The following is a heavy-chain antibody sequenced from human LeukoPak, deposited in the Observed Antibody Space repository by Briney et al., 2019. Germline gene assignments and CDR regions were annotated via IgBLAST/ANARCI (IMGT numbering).Heavy chain of an antibody. CDR2: IYYSGST. CDR3: ARDEVRFPRVFQH. J-gene: IGHJ1*01. Sequence: SETLSLTCTVSGGSISSYHWSWIRQPPGKGLEWIGNIYYSGSTNYNPSLKSRVTISLDTSKDQFSLKLSSVTAADTAVYYCARDEVRFPRVFQHWGQGTLVTVSS. D-gene: IGHD3-10*01. V-gene: IGHV4-59*01. CDR1: GGSISSYH.